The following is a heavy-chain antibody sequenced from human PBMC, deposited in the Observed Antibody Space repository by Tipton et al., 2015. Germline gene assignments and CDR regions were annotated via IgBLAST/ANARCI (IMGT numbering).Heavy chain of an antibody. D-gene: IGHD5-18*01. CDR1: GGSITTGAYS. Sequence: TLSLTCAVTGGSITTGAYSWSWIRQTPGKGLEWIGYVWHRGSTYYNPSLRSRVTISVDTSKEQFSLKLTSATAADTGVYYCARGDSHDAMVYDAFDIWGQGTMVTVSS. V-gene: IGHV4-30-2*01. CDR3: ARGDSHDAMVYDAFDI. J-gene: IGHJ3*02. CDR2: VWHRGST.